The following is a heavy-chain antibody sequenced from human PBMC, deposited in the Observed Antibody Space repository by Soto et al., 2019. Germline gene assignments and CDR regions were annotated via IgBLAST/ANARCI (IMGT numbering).Heavy chain of an antibody. J-gene: IGHJ4*02. CDR1: GYTFTSYA. V-gene: IGHV1-3*01. CDR2: INAGNGNT. D-gene: IGHD2-21*02. Sequence: QVQLVQSGAEVKKPGASVKVSCKASGYTFTSYAMHWVRQAPGQRLEWMGWINAGNGNTKYSQKFQGRVTITRDTSESTASMELISLRSEETAVYSCARSIVVVTAADYWGQGTLVTVSS. CDR3: ARSIVVVTAADY.